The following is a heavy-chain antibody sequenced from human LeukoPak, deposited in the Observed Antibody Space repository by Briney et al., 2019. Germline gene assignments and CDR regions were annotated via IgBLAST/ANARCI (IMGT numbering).Heavy chain of an antibody. D-gene: IGHD2/OR15-2a*01. J-gene: IGHJ4*02. V-gene: IGHV3-23*01. CDR1: GFTFTNAW. Sequence: GGSLRLSCAASGFTFTNAWMNWVRQAPGKGLEWVSGISGSGGTTYYADSVKGRFTISRDNSKNTLYLQMNSLRAEDTAVYYCAKTIGPPYYFDYWGQGTLVTVSS. CDR3: AKTIGPPYYFDY. CDR2: ISGSGGTT.